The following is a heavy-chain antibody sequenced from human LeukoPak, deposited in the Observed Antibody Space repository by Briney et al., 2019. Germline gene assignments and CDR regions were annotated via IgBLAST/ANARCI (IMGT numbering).Heavy chain of an antibody. CDR2: INWNGGST. D-gene: IGHD3-10*01. CDR1: GFTFDDYG. CDR3: XXXDYGSGTTRLDP. Sequence: PGGSLRLSCAASGFTFDDYGMSWVRQAPGKGLEWVSGINWNGGSTGYADSVKGRFTISRDNAKNSLYLQMNSLRAEDTALYHCXXXDYGSGTTRLDPWGQGTLVTVSS. V-gene: IGHV3-20*01. J-gene: IGHJ5*02.